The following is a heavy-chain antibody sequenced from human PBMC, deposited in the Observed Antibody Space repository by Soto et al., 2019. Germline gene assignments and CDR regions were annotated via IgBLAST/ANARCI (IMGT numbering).Heavy chain of an antibody. D-gene: IGHD3-10*01. CDR1: GGSIDGYN. V-gene: IGHV4-59*08. CDR2: VYYNGGS. CDR3: ARQGIGNLHGLVDV. Sequence: QVQLQESGPGLVKPSETLSLTCTVSGGSIDGYNCAWIRQPPGKALEWVGYVYYNGGSSYNPSLKSRVTLSMDTSKSRCSLQLRSVTAADTAVYYCARQGIGNLHGLVDVWGRGTTVTVSS. J-gene: IGHJ6*02.